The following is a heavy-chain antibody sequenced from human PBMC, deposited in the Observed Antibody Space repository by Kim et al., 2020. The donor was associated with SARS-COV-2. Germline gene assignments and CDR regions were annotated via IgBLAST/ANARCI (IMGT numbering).Heavy chain of an antibody. D-gene: IGHD3-10*01. CDR2: ISYDGSNK. CDR3: ARDLPYGSGSYFSVDY. V-gene: IGHV3-30*04. CDR1: GFTFSSYA. Sequence: GGSLRLSCAASGFTFSSYAMHWVRQAPGKGLEWVAVISYDGSNKYYVDSVKGRFTISRDNSKNTLYLQMNSLRAEDTAVYYCARDLPYGSGSYFSVDYWG. J-gene: IGHJ4*01.